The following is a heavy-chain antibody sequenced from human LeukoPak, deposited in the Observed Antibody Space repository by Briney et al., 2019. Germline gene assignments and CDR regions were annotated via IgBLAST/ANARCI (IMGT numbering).Heavy chain of an antibody. CDR2: IYYSGST. CDR3: ARICSGYYNVIGSYNDY. Sequence: SETLSLTCTVSGGSISSYYWSWIRQPPGKGLEWIGYIYYSGSTSYNPSLKSRVTISVDTSKNQFSLKLSSVTAADTAVYYCARICSGYYNVIGSYNDYWGQGTLVTVSS. D-gene: IGHD3-9*01. CDR1: GGSISSYY. V-gene: IGHV4-59*01. J-gene: IGHJ4*02.